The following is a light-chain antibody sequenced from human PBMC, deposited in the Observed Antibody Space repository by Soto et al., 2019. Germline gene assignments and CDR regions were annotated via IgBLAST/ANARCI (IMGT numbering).Light chain of an antibody. V-gene: IGLV2-14*01. CDR1: SSDVGAYKY. CDR2: EVS. CDR3: SSHTSSNTVYV. J-gene: IGLJ1*01. Sequence: QSALTQPASVSGSPGQSITISCTGTSSDVGAYKYVSWYQQHPGRAPKLMIYEVSNRPSGVSDRFSGSKSGNTASLTISGLQAEDEADYYCSSHTSSNTVYVFGTGTKRTGL.